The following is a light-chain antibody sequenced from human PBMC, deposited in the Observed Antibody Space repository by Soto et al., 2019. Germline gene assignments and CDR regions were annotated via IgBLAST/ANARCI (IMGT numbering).Light chain of an antibody. Sequence: EIVMTQSPATLSVSQGERVALHCRASQSVTSNLAWYQHKPGQSPRLVIYRASARATGVPDRFSGSGSGTEFTLTISSLQSEDFAVYYCQQYNNWPPITFGQGTRLEI. J-gene: IGKJ5*01. CDR2: RAS. CDR1: QSVTSN. CDR3: QQYNNWPPIT. V-gene: IGKV3-15*01.